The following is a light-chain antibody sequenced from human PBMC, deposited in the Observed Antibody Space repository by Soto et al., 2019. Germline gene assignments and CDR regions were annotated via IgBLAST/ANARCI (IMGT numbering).Light chain of an antibody. Sequence: EIVLTQSPCTLSSSPGEGATLSCRASQSVSSDSVAWYQQKPGQAPRLLIFGASRRATDIPDRFSAGGPGTDLTLTISRLEPEDFAVYYCQQYGTSPPWTFGQRTKVDI. CDR2: GAS. J-gene: IGKJ1*01. V-gene: IGKV3-20*01. CDR3: QQYGTSPPWT. CDR1: QSVSSDS.